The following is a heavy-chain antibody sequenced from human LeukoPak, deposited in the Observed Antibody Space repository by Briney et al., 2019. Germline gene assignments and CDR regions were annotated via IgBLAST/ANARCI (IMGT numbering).Heavy chain of an antibody. CDR3: ARDSVDTAMGYDY. V-gene: IGHV3-53*01. Sequence: PGGSLRLSCAASGFTVSSNYMSWVRQAPGKGLEWVSVIYSGGSTYYADSVKGRFTISRDNSKNTLYLQMNSLRAKDTAVYYCARDSVDTAMGYDYWGQGTLVTVSS. CDR1: GFTVSSNY. D-gene: IGHD5-18*01. CDR2: IYSGGST. J-gene: IGHJ4*02.